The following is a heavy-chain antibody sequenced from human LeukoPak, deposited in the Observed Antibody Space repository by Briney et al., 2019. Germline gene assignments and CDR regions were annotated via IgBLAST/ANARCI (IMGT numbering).Heavy chain of an antibody. CDR3: ANRVGPSMDV. CDR2: ISGSAGNT. Sequence: PGGSLRLSCAASGFTFTTYAMNWVRQAPGKGLEWVAGISGSAGNTYYADSVKGRFTISRDNSKNTLYLQMNSLRAEDTAVYYCANRVGPSMDVWGQGTTVTVSS. V-gene: IGHV3-23*01. D-gene: IGHD3-3*01. J-gene: IGHJ6*02. CDR1: GFTFTTYA.